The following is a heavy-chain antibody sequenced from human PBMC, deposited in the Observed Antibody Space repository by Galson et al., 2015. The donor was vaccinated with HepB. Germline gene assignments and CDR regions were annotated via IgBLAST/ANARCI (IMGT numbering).Heavy chain of an antibody. Sequence: SVKVSCKASGGTFSSYAISWVRQAPGQGLEWMGGIIPIFGTANYAQKFQGRVTITADESTSTAYMELSSLRSEDTAVYYCARDQYCSSTSCLGGWWFDPWGQGTLVTVSS. D-gene: IGHD2-2*01. CDR2: IIPIFGTA. CDR1: GGTFSSYA. J-gene: IGHJ5*02. V-gene: IGHV1-69*13. CDR3: ARDQYCSSTSCLGGWWFDP.